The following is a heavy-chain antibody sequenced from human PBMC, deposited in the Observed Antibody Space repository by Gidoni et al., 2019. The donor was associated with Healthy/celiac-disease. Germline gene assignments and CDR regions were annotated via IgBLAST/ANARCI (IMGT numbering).Heavy chain of an antibody. Sequence: EVQLVESGGGLVKPGGSLRLSCAASGFTFSSYSMNWVRQAPGKGLAWVSSISSSSSYIYYADSVKGRFTISRDNAKNSLYLQMNSLRAEDTAVYYCARYGGGAKAFDIWGQGTMVTVSS. CDR2: ISSSSSYI. V-gene: IGHV3-21*01. J-gene: IGHJ3*02. CDR3: ARYGGGAKAFDI. CDR1: GFTFSSYS. D-gene: IGHD2-15*01.